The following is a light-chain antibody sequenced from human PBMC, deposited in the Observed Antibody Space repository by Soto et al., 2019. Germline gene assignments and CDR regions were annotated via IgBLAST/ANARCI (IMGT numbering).Light chain of an antibody. J-gene: IGKJ5*01. CDR2: DTS. V-gene: IGKV3-20*01. CDR1: QSVSSSS. Sequence: EIVLTQSPATLSLSPGERATLSCRASQSVSSSSLAWYQHKRGQAPRLLMYDTSTRFTGIPDRFSGSGSGTDFTPTISRLVPADFSVYYCQQYGSSPPFTFGQGTRLEIK. CDR3: QQYGSSPPFT.